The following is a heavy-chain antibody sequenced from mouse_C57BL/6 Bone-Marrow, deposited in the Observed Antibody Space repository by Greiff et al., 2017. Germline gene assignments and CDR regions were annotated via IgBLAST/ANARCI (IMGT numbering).Heavy chain of an antibody. CDR2: IYPRSGNT. Sequence: QVQLKESGAELARPGASVKLSCKASGYTFTSYGISWVKQRTGQGLEWIGEIYPRSGNTYYNEKFKGKATLTADKSSSTAYMELRSLTSEDSAVYFCARPTMISYYAMDYWGQGTSVTVSS. CDR1: GYTFTSYG. CDR3: ARPTMISYYAMDY. V-gene: IGHV1-81*01. D-gene: IGHD2-4*01. J-gene: IGHJ4*01.